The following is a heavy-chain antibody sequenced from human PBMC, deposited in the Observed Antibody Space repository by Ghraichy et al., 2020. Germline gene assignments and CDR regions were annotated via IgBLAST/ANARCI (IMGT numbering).Heavy chain of an antibody. CDR3: ARDGAGNSLWWLNFDY. D-gene: IGHD4/OR15-4a*01. CDR2: ISYDGSNK. V-gene: IGHV3-30-3*01. CDR1: GFTFSSYA. Sequence: GGSLRLSCAASGFTFSSYAMHWVRQAPGKGLEWVAVISYDGSNKYYADSVKGRFTISRDNSKNTLYLQMNSLRAEDTAVYYCARDGAGNSLWWLNFDYWGQGTLVTVSS. J-gene: IGHJ4*02.